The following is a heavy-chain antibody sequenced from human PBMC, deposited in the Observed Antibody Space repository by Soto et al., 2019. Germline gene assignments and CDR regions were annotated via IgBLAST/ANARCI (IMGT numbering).Heavy chain of an antibody. Sequence: QVQLVQSGAEVKKPGSSVKVSCRASGGTFSSYTISWVRQAPGQGLEWMGRFIPILGIANYALKFPRRVTITADKSTSTAYMELSSLRSEDTAVYYCAIPPPLNYCDYGPSVDYWGQGTLVTVSS. CDR1: GGTFSSYT. D-gene: IGHD4-17*01. CDR2: FIPILGIA. V-gene: IGHV1-69*02. CDR3: AIPPPLNYCDYGPSVDY. J-gene: IGHJ4*02.